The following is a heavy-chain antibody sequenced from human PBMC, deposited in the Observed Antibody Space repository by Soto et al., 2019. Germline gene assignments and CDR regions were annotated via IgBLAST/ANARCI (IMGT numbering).Heavy chain of an antibody. V-gene: IGHV3-30*03. Sequence: QVQLVESGGGVFQPGRSLRLSCAASGFPFTTYGMHWVREGPGKGLEWVAVISYDGSNRYYADSVKGRFTISRDNSKNTLYLQMNDLRPEDTALYYCVGGQYYFDYRGQGTLVTVSS. CDR3: VGGQYYFDY. J-gene: IGHJ4*02. CDR2: ISYDGSNR. CDR1: GFPFTTYG. D-gene: IGHD3-10*01.